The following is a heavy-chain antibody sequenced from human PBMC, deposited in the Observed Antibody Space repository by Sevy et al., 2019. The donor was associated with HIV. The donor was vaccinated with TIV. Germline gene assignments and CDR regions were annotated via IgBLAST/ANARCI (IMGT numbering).Heavy chain of an antibody. CDR2: ISFDATNK. CDR1: GFTFDRYS. CDR3: ALERLSSDVAQYFQN. J-gene: IGHJ1*01. D-gene: IGHD1-1*01. V-gene: IGHV3-30-3*01. Sequence: GGSLRLSCAASGFTFDRYSMHWVRQAPGKGLEWVATISFDATNKHYPDSVKGRFTISRDNFQNSLFLQMDSLRPEDTAVYYCALERLSSDVAQYFQNWGQGTLVTVSS.